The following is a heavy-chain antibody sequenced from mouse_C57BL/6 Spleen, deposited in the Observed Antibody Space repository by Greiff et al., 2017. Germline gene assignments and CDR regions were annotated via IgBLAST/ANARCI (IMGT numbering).Heavy chain of an antibody. CDR1: GYTFTNYW. D-gene: IGHD2-3*01. CDR2: IYPGGGYT. V-gene: IGHV1-63*01. Sequence: ESGAELVRPGTSVKMSCKASGYTFTNYWIGWAKQRPGHGLEWIGDIYPGGGYTNYNEKFKGKATLTADKSSSTAYMQFSSLTSEDSAIYYCARYDGYYVPMDYWGQGTSVTVSS. J-gene: IGHJ4*01. CDR3: ARYDGYYVPMDY.